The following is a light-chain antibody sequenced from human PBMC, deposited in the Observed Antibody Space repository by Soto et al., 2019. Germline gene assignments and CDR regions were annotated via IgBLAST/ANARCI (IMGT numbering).Light chain of an antibody. J-gene: IGKJ1*01. CDR3: QHYNSYSEA. Sequence: DIPMTQSPSTLSGSVGDRVTITCRASQTISSWLAWYQQKPWKAPKLLIYKASTLKSGVPSRFSGSGSGTEFTLTISSLQPDDFATYYCQHYNSYSEAFGQGTKVELK. CDR2: KAS. V-gene: IGKV1-5*03. CDR1: QTISSW.